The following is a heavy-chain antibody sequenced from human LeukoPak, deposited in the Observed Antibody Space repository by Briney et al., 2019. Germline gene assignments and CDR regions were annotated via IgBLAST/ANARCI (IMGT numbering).Heavy chain of an antibody. CDR2: IWYDGSDK. J-gene: IGHJ4*02. Sequence: GGSRRLSCAASGFTFSRHGMHWVRQAPGKGLEWVAVIWYDGSDKYYADSVKGRFTISRDNSKNTLYLQLNSLRAEDTAVYYCARDGGGYCGGDWGQGTLVTVSS. V-gene: IGHV3-33*01. CDR3: ARDGGGYCGGD. D-gene: IGHD2-21*01. CDR1: GFTFSRHG.